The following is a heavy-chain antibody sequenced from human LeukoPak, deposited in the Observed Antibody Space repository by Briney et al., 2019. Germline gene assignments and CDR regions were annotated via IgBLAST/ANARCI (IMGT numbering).Heavy chain of an antibody. D-gene: IGHD5-12*01. CDR1: GFTFSRHM. J-gene: IGHJ4*02. CDR2: ISASQSHI. Sequence: GGSLRLSCEASGFTFSRHMMTWVRQSPGMGLEWVSSISASQSHIFYADEVKGRFTISRDNDKGSLYLEMTGLRAEDTAVYYCARDVYILSGSFDYWGQGVPVTV. CDR3: ARDVYILSGSFDY. V-gene: IGHV3-21*01.